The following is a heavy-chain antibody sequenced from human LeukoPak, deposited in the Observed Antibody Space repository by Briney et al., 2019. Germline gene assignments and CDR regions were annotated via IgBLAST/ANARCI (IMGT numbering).Heavy chain of an antibody. CDR2: IYYPVDT. J-gene: IGHJ4*02. V-gene: IGHV4-59*01. D-gene: IGHD3-22*01. CDR1: GDSFIGSF. CDR3: ARRRYYDSSGHNPTYYFDY. Sequence: SETLSLTCTVSGDSFIGSFWSWIRQAPGKGLEWIGYIYYPVDTNYNPSLQSRVTMSVDISTKQFSLRLTSVTAADTAVYYCARRRYYDSSGHNPTYYFDYWGQEILVTVSS.